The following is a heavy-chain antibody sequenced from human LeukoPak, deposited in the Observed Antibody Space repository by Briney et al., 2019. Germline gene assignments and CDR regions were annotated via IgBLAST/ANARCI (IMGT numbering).Heavy chain of an antibody. CDR3: ARDTYAFWSGSSY. Sequence: PSVNVSCKASGYTLTSYGITWVRHPPRQVREWMGWIRAYNDNTNYAQKLQGRDTMTTHTSTSTPYMELRSLRSDDPAVYYCARDTYAFWSGSSYWGQGTLVTVSS. CDR2: IRAYNDNT. V-gene: IGHV1-18*01. D-gene: IGHD3-3*01. J-gene: IGHJ4*02. CDR1: GYTLTSYG.